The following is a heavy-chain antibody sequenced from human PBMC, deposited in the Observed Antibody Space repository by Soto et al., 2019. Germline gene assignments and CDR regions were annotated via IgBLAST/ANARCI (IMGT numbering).Heavy chain of an antibody. CDR2: IYPGDSDT. CDR3: ARRDCRSTSCPFDY. J-gene: IGHJ4*02. V-gene: IGHV5-51*01. CDR1: GYSFTSYW. Sequence: PGESLKISCKGSGYSFTSYWIGWVRQMPGKGLEWMGIIYPGDSDTRYSPSFQGQVTISADKTISTAYLQWSSLKASDTAMYYCARRDCRSTSCPFDYWGQGTLDIVSS. D-gene: IGHD2-2*01.